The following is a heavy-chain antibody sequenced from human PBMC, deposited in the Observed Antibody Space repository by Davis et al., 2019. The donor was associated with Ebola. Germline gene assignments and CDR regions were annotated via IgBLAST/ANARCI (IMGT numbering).Heavy chain of an antibody. CDR2: ISGSGGST. CDR3: AKPRSQLGDYYGMDV. J-gene: IGHJ6*02. V-gene: IGHV3-23*01. CDR1: GFTFSSYA. Sequence: PGGSLRLSCAASGFTFSSYAMSWVRQAPGKGLEWVSAISGSGGSTYYADSVKGRFTISRDNSKNTLYLQMNSLRAEDTAVYYCAKPRSQLGDYYGMDVWGQGTTVTVSS. D-gene: IGHD6-6*01.